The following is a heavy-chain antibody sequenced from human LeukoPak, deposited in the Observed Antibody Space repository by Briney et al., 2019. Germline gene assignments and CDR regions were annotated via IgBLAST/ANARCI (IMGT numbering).Heavy chain of an antibody. CDR2: ITRSSSTI. Sequence: GGSLRLSCAASGFTFSSYSMNWVCQAPGRGLEWVSYITRSSSTIHYRDSVKGRFTISRDNAKNSLYLQMNSLRDEDTAAYYCVRDPDALDYWGQGTLVTVSS. CDR1: GFTFSSYS. CDR3: VRDPDALDY. J-gene: IGHJ4*02. V-gene: IGHV3-48*02.